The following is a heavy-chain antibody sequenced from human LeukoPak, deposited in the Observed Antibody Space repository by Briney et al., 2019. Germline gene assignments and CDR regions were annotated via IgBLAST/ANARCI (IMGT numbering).Heavy chain of an antibody. D-gene: IGHD1-26*01. CDR3: ARDVSGSYGDYFDY. CDR2: IIPILGIA. Sequence: SVKVSCKASGGTFSSYAISWVRQAPGQGLEWMGRIIPILGIANYAQEFQGRVTITADRSTSTAYMELSSLRSEDTAVYYCARDVSGSYGDYFDYWGQGTLVTVSS. V-gene: IGHV1-69*04. CDR1: GGTFSSYA. J-gene: IGHJ4*02.